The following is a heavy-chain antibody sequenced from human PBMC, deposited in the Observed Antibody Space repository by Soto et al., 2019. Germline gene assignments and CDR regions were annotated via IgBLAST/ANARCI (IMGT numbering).Heavy chain of an antibody. D-gene: IGHD6-19*01. J-gene: IGHJ4*02. CDR2: FDPEDGET. CDR3: ATDQSSGWEPDFDY. CDR1: GYTLTELS. V-gene: IGHV1-24*01. Sequence: ASVKVSCKVSGYTLTELSMHWVRQAPGKGLEWMGGFDPEDGETIYAQKFQGRVTMTEDTSTDTAYMELSSLRSEDTAVYYCATDQSSGWEPDFDYWGQGTLVTVSS.